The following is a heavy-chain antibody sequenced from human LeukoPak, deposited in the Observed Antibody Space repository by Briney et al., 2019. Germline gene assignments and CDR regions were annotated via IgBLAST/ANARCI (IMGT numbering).Heavy chain of an antibody. D-gene: IGHD6-13*01. CDR2: IYYSGST. V-gene: IGHV4-59*01. Sequence: SETLSLTCTVSGGSISSYYWSWIRQPPGKGLEWIGYIYYSGSTNYNPSLKSRVTISVDTSKNQFSLKLSSVTAADTAVYYCAREVVAAAGTVDYWGQGTLVIVSS. CDR1: GGSISSYY. J-gene: IGHJ4*02. CDR3: AREVVAAAGTVDY.